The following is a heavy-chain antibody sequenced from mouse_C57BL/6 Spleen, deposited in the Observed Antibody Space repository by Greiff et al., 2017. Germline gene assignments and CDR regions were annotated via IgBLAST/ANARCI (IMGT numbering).Heavy chain of an antibody. CDR2: IYPSDSET. D-gene: IGHD2-3*01. Sequence: QVQLQQPGAELVRPGSSVKLSCKASGYTFTSYWMDWVKQRPGQGLEWIGNIYPSDSETHYNQKFKDKATLTVDKSSSTAYMQLSSLTSEDSAVYYCARDDGYYGFAYWGQVTLVTVSA. J-gene: IGHJ3*01. CDR3: ARDDGYYGFAY. V-gene: IGHV1-61*01. CDR1: GYTFTSYW.